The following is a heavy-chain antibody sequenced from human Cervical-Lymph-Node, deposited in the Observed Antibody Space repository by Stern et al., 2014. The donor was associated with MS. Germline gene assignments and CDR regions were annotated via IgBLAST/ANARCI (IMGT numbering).Heavy chain of an antibody. Sequence: VQLVESGRGVVQPGGSLRLSCAASGFTFSYHALRWVRQAPGKGLEWVAVISNEGSYKDDADSVKARFSTSRDNSRIPLYLQMNSLRVDDTAVYYCARGGAVATSDYYFDYWGQGILVTVSS. D-gene: IGHD5-12*01. CDR3: ARGGAVATSDYYFDY. CDR2: ISNEGSYK. V-gene: IGHV3-30*01. CDR1: GFTFSYHA. J-gene: IGHJ4*02.